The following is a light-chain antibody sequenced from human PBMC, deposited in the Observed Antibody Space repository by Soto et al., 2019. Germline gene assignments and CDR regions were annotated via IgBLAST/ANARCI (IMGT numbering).Light chain of an antibody. CDR3: QQYNKWPPLT. J-gene: IGKJ4*02. CDR1: QSVSSD. CDR2: DAS. Sequence: ERVMTQSPATLSVSPGERVTLSCRASQSVSSDLAWYQQKPGQAPRLLIYDASTRSTGIPVRFSGSGSGTEFTLTISSLQSEDFALYDCQQYNKWPPLTFGGGTKVEI. V-gene: IGKV3-15*01.